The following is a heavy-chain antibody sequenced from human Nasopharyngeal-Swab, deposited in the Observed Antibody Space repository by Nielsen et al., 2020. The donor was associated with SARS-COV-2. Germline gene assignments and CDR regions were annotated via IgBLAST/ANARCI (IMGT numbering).Heavy chain of an antibody. J-gene: IGHJ4*02. Sequence: GESLKISCAASGFTFSDYYMSWIRQAPGKGPEWVSYISSSGSTIYYADSVKGRFTISRDNAKNSLYLQMNSLRAEDTAVYYCARVEDSYGNDYWGQGTLVTVSS. D-gene: IGHD5-18*01. CDR1: GFTFSDYY. CDR3: ARVEDSYGNDY. V-gene: IGHV3-11*04. CDR2: ISSSGSTI.